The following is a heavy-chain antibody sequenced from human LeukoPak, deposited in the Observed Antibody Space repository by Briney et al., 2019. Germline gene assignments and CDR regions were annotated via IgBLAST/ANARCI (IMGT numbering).Heavy chain of an antibody. CDR1: GGSISSSSYY. D-gene: IGHD1-26*01. CDR3: ARQGGSYYHFDY. CDR2: IYYSGST. J-gene: IGHJ4*02. V-gene: IGHV4-39*01. Sequence: SETLSLTCTVSGGSISSSSYYWGWIRQPPGKGLEWIGSIYYSGSTYYNPSLKSRVTISVDTSKNQFSLKLSSVTTADTAVYYCARQGGSYYHFDYWGQGTLVTVSS.